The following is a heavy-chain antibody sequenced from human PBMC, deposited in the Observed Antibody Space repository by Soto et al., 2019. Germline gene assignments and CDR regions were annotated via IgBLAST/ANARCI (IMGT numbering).Heavy chain of an antibody. D-gene: IGHD2-21*01. V-gene: IGHV4-39*01. CDR3: ARQPTHPELTAYATHFFDY. CDR2: VYYTGTT. Sequence: QLQLQESGPGLVKPSETLSLTCTVSGGSITSTYSYWGWIRQPPGKGLEWSGSVYYTGTTNYKPSLGGRVTISADTSKNPCALKLNSVTAADTAVYYCARQPTHPELTAYATHFFDYWGQGTLITVSS. CDR1: GGSITSTYSY. J-gene: IGHJ4*02.